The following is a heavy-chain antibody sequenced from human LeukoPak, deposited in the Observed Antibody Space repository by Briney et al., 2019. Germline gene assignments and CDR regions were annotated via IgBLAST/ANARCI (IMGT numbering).Heavy chain of an antibody. CDR2: ISSSSSYI. D-gene: IGHD2-2*01. V-gene: IGHV3-21*01. Sequence: PGGSLRLSCAASGFTFSGYSMNWVRQAPGKGLEWVSSISSSSSYIYYADSVKGRFTISRDNAENSLYLQMNTLRAEDTAVYYCARDPHCSNTICYVDYWGQGTLVTVSS. CDR1: GFTFSGYS. J-gene: IGHJ4*02. CDR3: ARDPHCSNTICYVDY.